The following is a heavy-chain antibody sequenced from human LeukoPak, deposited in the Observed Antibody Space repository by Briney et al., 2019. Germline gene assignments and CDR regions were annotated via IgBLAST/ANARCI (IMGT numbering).Heavy chain of an antibody. Sequence: ASVKVSCKASGGTFSSYAISWVRQAPGQGLEWMGGIIPIFGTANYAQKFQGRVTITTDESTSTAYMELSSLRSEDTAVYYCARDRDSSGDWFDPWGQGTLVTVSS. CDR1: GGTFSSYA. V-gene: IGHV1-69*05. D-gene: IGHD2-21*01. CDR2: IIPIFGTA. CDR3: ARDRDSSGDWFDP. J-gene: IGHJ5*02.